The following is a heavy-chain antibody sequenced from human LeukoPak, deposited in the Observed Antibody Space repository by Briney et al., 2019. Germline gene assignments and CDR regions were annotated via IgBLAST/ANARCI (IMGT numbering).Heavy chain of an antibody. CDR3: ARTINRYDSSGSIPYYFDY. V-gene: IGHV4-61*10. D-gene: IGHD3-22*01. Sequence: PSETLSLTCTVSGGSISSDNYYWSWIRQPAGKGLEWIGCIYYSGSTNYNPSLQSRVTISIDTSKNQFSLKLSSVTAADTAVYYCARTINRYDSSGSIPYYFDYWGQGTLVTVSS. CDR1: GGSISSDNYY. CDR2: IYYSGST. J-gene: IGHJ4*02.